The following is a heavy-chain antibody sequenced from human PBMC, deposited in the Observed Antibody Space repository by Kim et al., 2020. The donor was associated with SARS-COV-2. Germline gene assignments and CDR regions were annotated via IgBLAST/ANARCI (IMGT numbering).Heavy chain of an antibody. CDR3: ARDGGVGAATMPGGF. J-gene: IGHJ4*02. D-gene: IGHD1-26*01. V-gene: IGHV3-30-3*01. CDR2: ISYDGSNK. Sequence: GGSLRLSCAASGFTFSSYAMHWVRQAPGKGLEWVAVISYDGSNKYYADSVKGRFTISRDNSKNTLYLQMNSLRAEDTAVYYCARDGGVGAATMPGGFWGQGTLVTVSS. CDR1: GFTFSSYA.